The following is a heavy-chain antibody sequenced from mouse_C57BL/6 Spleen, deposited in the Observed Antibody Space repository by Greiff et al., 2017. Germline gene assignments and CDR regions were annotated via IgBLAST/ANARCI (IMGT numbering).Heavy chain of an antibody. J-gene: IGHJ2*01. CDR3: ARGGGSSPYYFDY. CDR1: GYTFTDYN. V-gene: IGHV1-22*01. Sequence: VQLQQSGPELVKPGASVKMSCKASGYTFTDYNMHWVKQSHGKSLEWIGYINPNNGGTSYNQKFKGKATLTVNKSSSTAYMELRSLTSEDSAVYYCARGGGSSPYYFDYWGQGTTLTVSP. D-gene: IGHD1-1*01. CDR2: INPNNGGT.